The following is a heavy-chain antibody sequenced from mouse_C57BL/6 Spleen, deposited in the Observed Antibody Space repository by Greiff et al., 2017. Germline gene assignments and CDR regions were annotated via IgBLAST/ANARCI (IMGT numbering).Heavy chain of an antibody. CDR2: IYPNYGST. D-gene: IGHD2-10*01. V-gene: IGHV1-39*01. CDR3: ASRSYSSGFAY. J-gene: IGHJ3*01. Sequence: EVQLKESGPELVKPGASVKISCKATGYSFTDYNIDWVKQSNGNSLEWIGVIYPNYGSTSYNQKFKGKATFTVEQSSSTAYMQLNSLTSEDSAIYYCASRSYSSGFAYWGQGTLVTVSA. CDR1: GYSFTDYN.